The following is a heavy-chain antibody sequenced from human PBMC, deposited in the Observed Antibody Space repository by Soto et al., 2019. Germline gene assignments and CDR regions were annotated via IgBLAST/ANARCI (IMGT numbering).Heavy chain of an antibody. J-gene: IGHJ6*02. CDR2: IKSKTDGGTT. Sequence: GGSLRLSCAASGFTFSNAWMSWVRQAPGKGLEWVGRIKSKTDGGTTDYAAPVKGRFTISRDDSKNTLYLQMNSLKTEDTAVYYCTTRAPEPDYYYYGMDVWGQGTTVTVS. V-gene: IGHV3-15*01. CDR1: GFTFSNAW. CDR3: TTRAPEPDYYYYGMDV.